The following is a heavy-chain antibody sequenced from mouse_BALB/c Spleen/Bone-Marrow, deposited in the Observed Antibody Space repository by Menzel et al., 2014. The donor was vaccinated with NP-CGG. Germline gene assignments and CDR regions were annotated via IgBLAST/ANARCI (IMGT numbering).Heavy chain of an antibody. CDR1: GYVFTNYL. Sequence: QVHLQQPGAELVRPGTSVKVSCKASGYVFTNYLIEWVKQRPGQGLEWIGVINAGSGGTDYSEKFKGEATLTADKSSSTAYMQLSSLTSDDSAVYFCARSLTGKKTFDYWGQGTTLTVSS. CDR2: INAGSGGT. CDR3: ARSLTGKKTFDY. V-gene: IGHV1-54*01. J-gene: IGHJ2*01. D-gene: IGHD4-1*01.